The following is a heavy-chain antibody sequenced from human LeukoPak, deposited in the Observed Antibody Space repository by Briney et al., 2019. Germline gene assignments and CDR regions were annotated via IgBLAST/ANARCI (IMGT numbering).Heavy chain of an antibody. CDR1: GFSFSSAW. V-gene: IGHV3-23*01. D-gene: IGHD1/OR15-1a*01. J-gene: IGHJ4*02. Sequence: GGSLRLSCAASGFSFSSAWMNWVRQAPGKGLEWVSAISGSGGSTYYADSVKGRFTISRDNSKNTLYLQMNSLRAEDTAVYYCAKTYNWNSPIDYWGQGTLVTVSS. CDR2: ISGSGGST. CDR3: AKTYNWNSPIDY.